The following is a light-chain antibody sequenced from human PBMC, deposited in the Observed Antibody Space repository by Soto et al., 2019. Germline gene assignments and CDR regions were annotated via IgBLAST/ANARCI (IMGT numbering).Light chain of an antibody. CDR3: QGYNKWPRT. Sequence: EIVMTQSPATLSVSPGERATLSCRASQSVSNSLAWYQQTPDQAPRLLIYGASTRATGIPARFRGTGSGTEFTLTISSLQSEEFAVYCCQGYNKWPRTFGQGTKVEVK. J-gene: IGKJ1*01. V-gene: IGKV3-15*01. CDR2: GAS. CDR1: QSVSNS.